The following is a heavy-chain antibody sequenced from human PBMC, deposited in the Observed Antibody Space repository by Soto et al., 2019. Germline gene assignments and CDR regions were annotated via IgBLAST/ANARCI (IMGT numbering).Heavy chain of an antibody. Sequence: PSETLSLTCTVSGGSVSSGGYYWSWIRQPPGKGLEWIGYIYYSGSTNYNPSLKSRVTISVDTSKNQFSLKLSSVTAADTAVYYCARATAAYYYDSSGLFDYWGQGTLVTVSS. J-gene: IGHJ4*02. V-gene: IGHV4-61*08. CDR2: IYYSGST. CDR3: ARATAAYYYDSSGLFDY. D-gene: IGHD3-22*01. CDR1: GGSVSSGGYY.